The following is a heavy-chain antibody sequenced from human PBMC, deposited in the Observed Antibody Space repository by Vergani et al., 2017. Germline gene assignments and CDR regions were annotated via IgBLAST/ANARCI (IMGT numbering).Heavy chain of an antibody. V-gene: IGHV1-46*03. D-gene: IGHD3-9*01. CDR1: GYTFSYYY. J-gene: IGHJ4*02. CDR3: AGGDYGILTGFGY. CDR2: INPSGGHT. Sequence: QVQVVQSGAEVKKSGASVTVSCKTSGYTFSYYYMHLVRQAPGQGLEWMGIINPSGGHTNYAQRFQGRVTMTRDTSTSTVYMELSSLRSEDTAIYYCAGGDYGILTGFGYWGQGTLVTVSA.